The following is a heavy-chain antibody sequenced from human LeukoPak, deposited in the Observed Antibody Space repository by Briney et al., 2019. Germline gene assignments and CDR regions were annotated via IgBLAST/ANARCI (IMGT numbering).Heavy chain of an antibody. J-gene: IGHJ4*02. Sequence: GGSLRLSCAASGFTFSDYYMSWTRQAPGKGLEWVSYISSSGSTIYYADSVKGRFTISRDNAKNSLYLQMNSLRAEDTAVYYCARDHLYYYDSSGHFDYWGQGTLVTVSS. CDR2: ISSSGSTI. V-gene: IGHV3-11*04. CDR1: GFTFSDYY. D-gene: IGHD3-22*01. CDR3: ARDHLYYYDSSGHFDY.